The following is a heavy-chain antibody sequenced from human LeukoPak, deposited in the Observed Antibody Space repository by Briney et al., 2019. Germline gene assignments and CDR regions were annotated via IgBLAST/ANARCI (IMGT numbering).Heavy chain of an antibody. CDR1: GGSISSGGYY. CDR2: IYYSGST. Sequence: SETLSLTCTVSGGSISSGGYYWSWIRQPPGKGLEWIGYIYYSGSTNYNPSLKSRVTISVDTSKNQFSLKLSSVTAADTAVYYCARGLRFLEWFDAFDIWGQGTMVTVSS. D-gene: IGHD3-3*01. J-gene: IGHJ3*02. V-gene: IGHV4-61*08. CDR3: ARGLRFLEWFDAFDI.